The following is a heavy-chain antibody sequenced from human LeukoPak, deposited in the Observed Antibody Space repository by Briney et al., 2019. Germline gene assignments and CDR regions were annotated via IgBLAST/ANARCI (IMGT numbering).Heavy chain of an antibody. Sequence: VGQAPRKELEWVANIKYDGNEIYYVDSVKGRFTISRDNAKNSLHLEMNSLRADDTAVYYCAAMDHFDYWGQGTLVSVSS. CDR2: IKYDGNEI. J-gene: IGHJ4*02. D-gene: IGHD5-18*01. V-gene: IGHV3-7*01. CDR3: AAMDHFDY.